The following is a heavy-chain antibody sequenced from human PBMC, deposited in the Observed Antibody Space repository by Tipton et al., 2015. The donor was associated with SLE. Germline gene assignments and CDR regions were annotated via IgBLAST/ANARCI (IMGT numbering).Heavy chain of an antibody. D-gene: IGHD4-17*01. Sequence: QLVQSGAEVKKPGASVKVSCKASGYTFTSYAMHWVRQAPGQRLEWIGWINAGNGNTKYSQKFQGRVTITRDTSASTAYMELSSLISKDTAGYYCARVTYGEGAFDIWGQGTMVSVSS. CDR1: GYTFTSYA. V-gene: IGHV1-3*01. CDR3: ARVTYGEGAFDI. CDR2: INAGNGNT. J-gene: IGHJ3*02.